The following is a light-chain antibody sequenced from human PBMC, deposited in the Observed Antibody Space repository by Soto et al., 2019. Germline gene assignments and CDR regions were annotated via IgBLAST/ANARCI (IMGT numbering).Light chain of an antibody. V-gene: IGKV3-11*01. CDR2: DAS. CDR3: QQCWNWSPT. CDR1: QSVNNY. J-gene: IGKJ4*01. Sequence: ETVLTQSPATLSLSPGERATLSCRASQSVNNYLAWYQQKPGQAPKLLIYDASNRTTGVPARFSGSASGTDFALTINSLQPEDFAVYFCQQCWNWSPTFGGGTKVEMK.